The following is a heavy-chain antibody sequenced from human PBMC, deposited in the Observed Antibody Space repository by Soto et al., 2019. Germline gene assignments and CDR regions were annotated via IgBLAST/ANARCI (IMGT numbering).Heavy chain of an antibody. J-gene: IGHJ4*02. Sequence: QVQLVQSGAEVKKPGASVKVSCKASGYTFTSYGISWVRQAPGQGLERMGWISAYNGNTNYAQKLQGRVTMTTDTYTSTAYMELRSLRSDDMAVYYCARDIVLMVYADHNARFDYWGQGTLVTVSS. D-gene: IGHD2-8*01. CDR3: ARDIVLMVYADHNARFDY. V-gene: IGHV1-18*03. CDR1: GYTFTSYG. CDR2: ISAYNGNT.